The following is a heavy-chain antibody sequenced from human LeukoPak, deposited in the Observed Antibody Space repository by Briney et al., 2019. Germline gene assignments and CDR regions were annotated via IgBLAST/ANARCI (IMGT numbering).Heavy chain of an antibody. Sequence: ASVKVSCRASGYTFTRYYMHWVRQAPGQGLEWMGVINPSGGSTRYAQSFQGRVTLTRDTSTSTFYMGLSSLRSEDTAVYYCARDLEIDGYSYGVFDYWGQGTLLTVSS. J-gene: IGHJ4*02. CDR2: INPSGGST. CDR3: ARDLEIDGYSYGVFDY. V-gene: IGHV1-46*01. CDR1: GYTFTRYY. D-gene: IGHD5-18*01.